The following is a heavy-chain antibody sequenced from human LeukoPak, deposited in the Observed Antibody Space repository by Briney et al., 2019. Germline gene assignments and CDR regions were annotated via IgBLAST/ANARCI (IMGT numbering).Heavy chain of an antibody. V-gene: IGHV3-23*01. Sequence: PGGSLRLSCAASGFTFSSYAMSWVRQAPGKGLEWVSAISGSGGSTYYADSVKGRFTISRDNSKNTLYLQMNSPRAEDTAVYYCAKLPSDSSGYYFFDYWGQGTLVTVSS. CDR3: AKLPSDSSGYYFFDY. CDR2: ISGSGGST. J-gene: IGHJ4*02. D-gene: IGHD3-22*01. CDR1: GFTFSSYA.